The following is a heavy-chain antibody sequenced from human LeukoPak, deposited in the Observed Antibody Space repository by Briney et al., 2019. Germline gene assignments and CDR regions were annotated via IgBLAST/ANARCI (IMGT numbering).Heavy chain of an antibody. Sequence: GESLKISCKGSGFSFTSYWIGWVRQIPGKGLEWMGIIYPGDSDTRYSPSFQGQVTISADKSISTTYLQWSSLKASDTAMYYCARRGDSSSWYHDYWGQGTLVTVSS. V-gene: IGHV5-51*01. J-gene: IGHJ4*02. CDR1: GFSFTSYW. CDR2: IYPGDSDT. CDR3: ARRGDSSSWYHDY. D-gene: IGHD6-13*01.